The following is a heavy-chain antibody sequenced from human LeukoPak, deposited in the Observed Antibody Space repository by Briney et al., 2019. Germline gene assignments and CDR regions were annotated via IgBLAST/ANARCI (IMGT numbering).Heavy chain of an antibody. J-gene: IGHJ4*02. CDR2: INAGNGNT. V-gene: IGHV1-3*01. CDR1: GYTFTSYA. Sequence: ASVKVSCKASGYTFTSYAMHWVRQAPGQRLEWMVWINAGNGNTKYSQKFQGRVTITRDTSASTAYMELSSLRSEDTAVYYCAREVESGWDYFDYWGQGTLVTVSS. CDR3: AREVESGWDYFDY. D-gene: IGHD6-19*01.